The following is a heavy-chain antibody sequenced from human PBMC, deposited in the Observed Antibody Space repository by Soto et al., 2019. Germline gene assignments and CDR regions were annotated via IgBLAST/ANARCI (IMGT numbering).Heavy chain of an antibody. CDR2: MNANNGNT. J-gene: IGHJ3*01. Sequence: GASVKVSCKASGYSFTSYDIEWVRQAAGQGFEWMGWMNANNGNTGYVQKFQGRVTFTRDTSISTAYMELSSLRSDDTAVYYCARYFPSRNTRAFDLWGQGTEVTVSS. V-gene: IGHV1-8*01. D-gene: IGHD4-4*01. CDR1: GYSFTSYD. CDR3: ARYFPSRNTRAFDL.